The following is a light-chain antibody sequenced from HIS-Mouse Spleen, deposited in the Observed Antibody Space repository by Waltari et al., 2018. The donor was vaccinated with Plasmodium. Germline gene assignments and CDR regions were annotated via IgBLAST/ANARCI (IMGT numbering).Light chain of an antibody. Sequence: EIVLTQSPATLSLSPGERATLSCRASQSVSSYLAWYQQKPGQAPRLLIYDASSGSGSGTDFTLTISSLEPEDFAVYYCQQRSNWPITFGQGTRLEIK. CDR1: QSVSSY. CDR3: QQRSNWPIT. CDR2: DAS. J-gene: IGKJ5*01. V-gene: IGKV3-11*01.